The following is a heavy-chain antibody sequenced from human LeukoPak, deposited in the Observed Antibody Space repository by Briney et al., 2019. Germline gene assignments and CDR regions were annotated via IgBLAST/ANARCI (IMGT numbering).Heavy chain of an antibody. Sequence: SETLSLTCAVYGGSFSGYYWSWIRQPPGKGLEWIGEINHSGSTYYNPSLESRVTISRDTSENQFSLKLNSVTAADTAVYYCTKAYSSNWHNWYFDLWGRGTLVTVSS. CDR2: INHSGST. D-gene: IGHD6-13*01. CDR3: TKAYSSNWHNWYFDL. CDR1: GGSFSGYY. V-gene: IGHV4-34*01. J-gene: IGHJ2*01.